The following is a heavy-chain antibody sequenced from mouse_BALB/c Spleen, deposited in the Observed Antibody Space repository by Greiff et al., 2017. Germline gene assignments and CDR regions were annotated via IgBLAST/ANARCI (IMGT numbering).Heavy chain of an antibody. CDR3: ARGYDLAY. J-gene: IGHJ2*01. V-gene: IGHV1-7*01. CDR1: GYTFTSYW. Sequence: QVQLQQSGAELAKPGASVKMSCKASGYTFTSYWMHWVKQRPGQGLEWIGYINPSTGYTEYNQKFKDKATLTADKSSSTAYMQLSSLTSEDSAVYYCARGYDLAYWGQGTTLTVSS. CDR2: INPSTGYT. D-gene: IGHD1-2*01.